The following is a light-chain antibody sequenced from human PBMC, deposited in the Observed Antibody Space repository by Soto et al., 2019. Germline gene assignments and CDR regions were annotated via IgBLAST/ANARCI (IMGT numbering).Light chain of an antibody. Sequence: EIVMPQSPATLSVSPGERATLSGRASQSVSTNLAWYQQRPGQAPRLLIYGTYTRATGIPVRFTGSGSGTEFTLTISSLQSEEFAVYYCQQYNNWWTFGQGTKVDIK. CDR1: QSVSTN. V-gene: IGKV3-15*01. CDR2: GTY. J-gene: IGKJ1*01. CDR3: QQYNNWWT.